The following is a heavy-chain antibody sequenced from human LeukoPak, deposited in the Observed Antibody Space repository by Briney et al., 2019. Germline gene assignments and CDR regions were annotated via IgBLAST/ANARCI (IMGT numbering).Heavy chain of an antibody. D-gene: IGHD5-12*01. CDR3: ARGNGSGYFLSYYYMDV. V-gene: IGHV1-18*01. CDR2: ISAYNGNT. Sequence: ASVKVSCKASGYTFTSYGISWVRQAPGQGLEWMGWISAYNGNTNYAQKLQGRVTMTTDTSTSTAYMELRSLRSDDTAVYYCARGNGSGYFLSYYYMDVWGKGTTVTVSS. J-gene: IGHJ6*03. CDR1: GYTFTSYG.